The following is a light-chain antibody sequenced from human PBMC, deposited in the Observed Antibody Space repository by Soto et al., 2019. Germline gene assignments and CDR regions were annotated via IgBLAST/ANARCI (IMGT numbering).Light chain of an antibody. CDR2: EVS. CDR1: SSDVGSYNL. CDR3: CSYAGGSTSNYV. Sequence: QSVLTQPASVSGSPGQSITISCTRTSSDVGSYNLVSWFQQHPGKAPKLIIYEVSKRPSGLSNRFSGSKSGNTASLTISGLQAEDEADYYCCSYAGGSTSNYVFGTGTKVTVL. J-gene: IGLJ1*01. V-gene: IGLV2-23*02.